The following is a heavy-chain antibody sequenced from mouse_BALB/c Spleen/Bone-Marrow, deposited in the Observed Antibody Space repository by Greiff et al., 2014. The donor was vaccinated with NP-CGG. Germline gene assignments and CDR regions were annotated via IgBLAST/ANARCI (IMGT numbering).Heavy chain of an antibody. Sequence: EVKLMESRGALVKPGGSLKLSCAASGFTFSSYGMSWVRQTPDKRLEWVATISSGDGYTYYPDSVKGRFTISRDNAKNTLYLQMSSLTSEDSAMYYCARQRGGGYYGFFAYWGQGTLVTVSA. CDR1: GFTFSSYG. D-gene: IGHD1-1*01. CDR2: ISSGDGYT. V-gene: IGHV5-6*01. J-gene: IGHJ3*01. CDR3: ARQRGGGYYGFFAY.